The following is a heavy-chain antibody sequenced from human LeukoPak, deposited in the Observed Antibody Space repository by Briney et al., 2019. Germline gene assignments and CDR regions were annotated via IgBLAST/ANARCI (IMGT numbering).Heavy chain of an antibody. CDR1: GGTFSSYA. CDR2: IIPIFGTA. J-gene: IGHJ4*02. D-gene: IGHD5-12*01. Sequence: ASVKVSCKSSGGTFSSYAISWVRQAPGQGLEWLGGIIPIFGTANYAQKFQGRVTITANESTSTAYMELSSLRSEDTAVYYCARGPGLRLSRWGQGTLVTVSS. CDR3: ARGPGLRLSR. V-gene: IGHV1-69*13.